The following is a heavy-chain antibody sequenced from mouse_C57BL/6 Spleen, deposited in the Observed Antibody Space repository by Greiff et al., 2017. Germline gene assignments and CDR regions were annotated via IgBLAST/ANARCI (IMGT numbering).Heavy chain of an antibody. CDR2: INPGSGGT. CDR1: GYASTNYL. D-gene: IGHD4-1*01. V-gene: IGHV1-54*01. J-gene: IGHJ2*01. Sequence: VQLQQSGAELVRPGTSVKVSCKASGYASTNYLIEWVKQRPGQGLEWIGVINPGSGGTNYNEKFKGKATRTADKSSSTAYMQLSSLTSEDTAVYFCARSGTGYYFDYWGQGTTLTVSS. CDR3: ARSGTGYYFDY.